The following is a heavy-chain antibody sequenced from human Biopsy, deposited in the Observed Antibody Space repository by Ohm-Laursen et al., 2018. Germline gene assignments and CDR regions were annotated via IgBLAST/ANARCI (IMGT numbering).Heavy chain of an antibody. Sequence: PSETLSLTCIVSGGSISSDYWSWIRQSPGKGLEWIGYISNRGSTNYNPSLRGRVTISVDTSKNQFSLKLSSVTAADTAVFFCARLYRLDDYWNDDPPDAFDVWDQGTRVTVSS. V-gene: IGHV4-59*01. D-gene: IGHD3-3*01. CDR2: ISNRGST. CDR3: ARLYRLDDYWNDDPPDAFDV. CDR1: GGSISSDY. J-gene: IGHJ3*01.